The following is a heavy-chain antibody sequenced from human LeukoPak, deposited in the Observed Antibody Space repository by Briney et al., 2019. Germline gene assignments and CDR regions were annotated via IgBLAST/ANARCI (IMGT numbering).Heavy chain of an antibody. D-gene: IGHD2-15*01. CDR2: INPNRGGT. Sequence: ASVKVSCKASGYTFTGYYMHWVRQAPGQGREWMGWINPNRGGTNYAQKLQGRVTMTRDTSISTAYMELSRLRSDDTAVYSCARASSDIVVVVALDYWGQGTLVTVSS. CDR1: GYTFTGYY. J-gene: IGHJ4*02. V-gene: IGHV1-2*02. CDR3: ARASSDIVVVVALDY.